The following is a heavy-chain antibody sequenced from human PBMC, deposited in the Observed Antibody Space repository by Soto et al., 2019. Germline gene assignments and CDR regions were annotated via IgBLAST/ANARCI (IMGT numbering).Heavy chain of an antibody. Sequence: SETLSLTCTVSGGSISSGGYYWSWIRQHPGKGLEWIGYIYYSGSTYYNPSLKSRVTISVDTSKNQFSLKLSSVTAADTAVYYCARSKVVVVPAARSSTYYFDYWGQGTLVTVSS. D-gene: IGHD2-2*01. J-gene: IGHJ4*02. CDR3: ARSKVVVVPAARSSTYYFDY. CDR1: GGSISSGGYY. CDR2: IYYSGST. V-gene: IGHV4-31*03.